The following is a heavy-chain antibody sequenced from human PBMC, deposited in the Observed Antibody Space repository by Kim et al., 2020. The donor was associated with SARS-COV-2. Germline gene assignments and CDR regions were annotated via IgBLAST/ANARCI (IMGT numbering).Heavy chain of an antibody. CDR2: IKQDGSEK. D-gene: IGHD3-22*01. CDR3: ARDPIVVVINDAFDI. Sequence: GGSLRLSCAASGFTFSGYWMSWVRQAPGKGLEWVANIKQDGSEKYYVDSVKGRFTISRDNAKNSLYLQMNSLRAEDTAVYYCARDPIVVVINDAFDIWGQGTMVTVSS. CDR1: GFTFSGYW. V-gene: IGHV3-7*03. J-gene: IGHJ3*02.